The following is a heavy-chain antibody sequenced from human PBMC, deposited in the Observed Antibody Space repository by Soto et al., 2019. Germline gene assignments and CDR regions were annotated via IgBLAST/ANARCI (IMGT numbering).Heavy chain of an antibody. CDR1: GFTFSSYW. CDR3: ARDGGGHCSSTSCYYLTPNYYYYYMDV. CDR2: IKQDGSEK. V-gene: IGHV3-7*01. D-gene: IGHD2-2*01. J-gene: IGHJ6*03. Sequence: VGSLRLSCAASGFTFSSYWMSWVRQAPGKGLEWVANIKQDGSEKYYVDSVKGRFTISRDNAKNSLYLQMNSLRAEDTAVYYCARDGGGHCSSTSCYYLTPNYYYYYMDVWGKGTTVTVSS.